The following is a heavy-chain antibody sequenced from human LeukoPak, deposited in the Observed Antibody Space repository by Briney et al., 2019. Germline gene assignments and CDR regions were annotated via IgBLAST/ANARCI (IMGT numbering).Heavy chain of an antibody. V-gene: IGHV3-23*01. CDR2: ISGSAVTT. CDR3: AKDSDSGWYLEDFDY. J-gene: IGHJ4*02. Sequence: EGSPPLSCAATGFPFKNYAMSCGRQDPGKGLEFVSAISGSAVTTYYAVSGKGRLTITRDNSKKRLYIQMNSLRAEDTAVYYCAKDSDSGWYLEDFDYWGRGTLATVSS. D-gene: IGHD6-19*01. CDR1: GFPFKNYA.